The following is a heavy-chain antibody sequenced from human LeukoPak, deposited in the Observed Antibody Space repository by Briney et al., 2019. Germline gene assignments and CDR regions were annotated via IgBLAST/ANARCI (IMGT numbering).Heavy chain of an antibody. J-gene: IGHJ4*02. Sequence: PGGSLRLSCAASGFTFSSYAMSWVRQAPGKGLEWVSAISGSGGSTYYADSVKGRFTISRDNSKNTLYLQMNSLRAEDTAVYYCAKGSVEARGSLTGYYDYWGQGTLVTVSS. D-gene: IGHD3-9*01. CDR2: ISGSGGST. CDR3: AKGSVEARGSLTGYYDY. CDR1: GFTFSSYA. V-gene: IGHV3-23*01.